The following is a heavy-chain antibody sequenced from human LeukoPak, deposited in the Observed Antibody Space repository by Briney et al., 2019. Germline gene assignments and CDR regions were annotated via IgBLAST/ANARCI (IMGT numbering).Heavy chain of an antibody. J-gene: IGHJ4*02. CDR1: GGTFSSYA. D-gene: IGHD3-9*01. V-gene: IGHV1-69*01. CDR2: IIPIFGTA. CDR3: ARLPDYDILTGYSTGY. Sequence: GASVKVSCKASGGTFSSYAISWVRQAPGQGLEWMGGIIPIFGTANYAQKFQGRVTITADESTSTAYMELSSLRSEGTAVYYCARLPDYDILTGYSTGYWGQGTLVTVSS.